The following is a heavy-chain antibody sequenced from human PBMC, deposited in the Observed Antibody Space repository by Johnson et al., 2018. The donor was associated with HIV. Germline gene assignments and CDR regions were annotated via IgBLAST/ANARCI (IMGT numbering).Heavy chain of an antibody. V-gene: IGHV3-7*01. J-gene: IGHJ3*02. D-gene: IGHD1-1*01. CDR3: ATADDSPAEI. CDR1: GFTFSNYW. CDR2: INQNSGKN. Sequence: VQLVESGGGLVQPGGSLRLSCAASGFTFSNYWMSWVRQAPGKGLEWVANINQNSGKNLYGDSVKGRFTISRDNAKNSLYLEMNNLRAEDTALYYCATADDSPAEIWGQGTMVTVSS.